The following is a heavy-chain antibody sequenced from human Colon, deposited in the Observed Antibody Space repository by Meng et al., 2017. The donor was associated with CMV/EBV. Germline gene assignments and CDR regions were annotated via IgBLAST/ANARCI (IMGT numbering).Heavy chain of an antibody. J-gene: IGHJ4*02. CDR2: ISSSGSTI. CDR1: GFTFSSYE. V-gene: IGHV3-48*03. CDR3: ARDRRIAAVQRAFDY. Sequence: GESLKISCAASGFTFSSYEMNWVRQAPGKELEWVSYISSSGSTIYYADSVKGRFTISRDNAKNSLYLQMNSLRAEDTAVYYCARDRRIAAVQRAFDYWGQGTLVTVSS. D-gene: IGHD6-13*01.